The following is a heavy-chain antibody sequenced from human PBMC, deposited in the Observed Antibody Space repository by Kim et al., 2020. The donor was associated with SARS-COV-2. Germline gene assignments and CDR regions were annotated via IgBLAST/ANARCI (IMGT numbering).Heavy chain of an antibody. D-gene: IGHD3-10*01. Sequence: SETLSLTCAVYGGSFSGYYWSWIRQPPGKGLEWIGEINHSGSTNYNPSLKSRVTISVDTSKNQFSLKLSSVTAADTAVYYCAFRNKFYYGSGSYFSSNSNSRQLDYWGQGTLVTVSS. CDR1: GGSFSGYY. CDR2: INHSGST. CDR3: AFRNKFYYGSGSYFSSNSNSRQLDY. J-gene: IGHJ4*02. V-gene: IGHV4-34*01.